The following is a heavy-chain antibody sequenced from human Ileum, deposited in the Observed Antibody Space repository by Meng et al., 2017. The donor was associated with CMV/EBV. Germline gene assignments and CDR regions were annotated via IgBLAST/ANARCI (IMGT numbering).Heavy chain of an antibody. CDR1: GFTVSNNY. CDR3: LPDVVLVPVSF. V-gene: IGHV3-66*02. Sequence: GGSLRLSCAVSGFTVSNNYMSWVRQAPGKGPEWVSVIWYDGATYHADSVRGRFTISRDNSKNTVHLQMNNLRPEDTAVYYCLPDVVLVPVSFWGQGTLVTVSS. D-gene: IGHD2-2*01. J-gene: IGHJ1*01. CDR2: IWYDGAT.